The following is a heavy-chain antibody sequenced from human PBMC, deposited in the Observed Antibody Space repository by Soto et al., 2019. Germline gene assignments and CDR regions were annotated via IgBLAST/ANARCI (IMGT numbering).Heavy chain of an antibody. V-gene: IGHV4-30-4*01. CDR3: ARGIVRGGFDI. CDR2: IYDTWTT. J-gene: IGHJ3*02. Sequence: QVQLQEAGPGLVRPSQTLSLTCTVAGGSMSENDYYWSWLRQSPWQGLQWIGYIYDTWTTSYSPSLTSRVTMSADTSRNQFSLKLTSVTAAVTALYFCARGIVRGGFDIWGQGTLVTVSS. CDR1: GGSMSENDYY. D-gene: IGHD3-10*02.